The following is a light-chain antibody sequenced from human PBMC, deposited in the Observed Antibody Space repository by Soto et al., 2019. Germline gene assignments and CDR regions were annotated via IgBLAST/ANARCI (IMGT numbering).Light chain of an antibody. V-gene: IGKV3-20*01. CDR3: QQYGSSPRT. CDR2: GAG. CDR1: QSVSSSY. J-gene: IGKJ1*01. Sequence: EIVLTQSPGTLSLSPGERATLSCRASQSVSSSYLAWYQQKPGQAPRRLIYGAGNRATGIPDRFSGSGSETDFTLTISRLEPEDFAVYYCQQYGSSPRTFGQGTKVDIK.